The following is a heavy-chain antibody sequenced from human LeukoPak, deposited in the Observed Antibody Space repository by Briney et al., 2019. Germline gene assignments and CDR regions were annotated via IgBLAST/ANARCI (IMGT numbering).Heavy chain of an antibody. CDR3: ARVRGSYAADY. Sequence: PGGSLRLSCAASGFTFSDYYMSWIRQAPGKGLDWVSYISNSGSNTNYADSVKGRFTISRDNAKNSLYLQMNSLRAEDTAVYYCARVRGSYAADYWGQGTLVTVSS. D-gene: IGHD1-26*01. CDR2: ISNSGSNT. J-gene: IGHJ4*02. V-gene: IGHV3-11*06. CDR1: GFTFSDYY.